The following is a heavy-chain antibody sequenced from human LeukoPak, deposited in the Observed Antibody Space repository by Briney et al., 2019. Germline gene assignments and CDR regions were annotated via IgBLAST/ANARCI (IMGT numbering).Heavy chain of an antibody. Sequence: PETLSLTCTVSGGSISGGGYTWSWIRHPPGKGLEWIGEINNSGSTNYNPSLKSRVTISVDTSKNQFSLKLSSVTAADTAVYYCAREDGDYGDYVHYYYGMDVWGQGTTVTVSS. V-gene: IGHV4-39*07. CDR3: AREDGDYGDYVHYYYGMDV. CDR1: GGSISGGGYT. D-gene: IGHD4-17*01. J-gene: IGHJ6*02. CDR2: INNSGST.